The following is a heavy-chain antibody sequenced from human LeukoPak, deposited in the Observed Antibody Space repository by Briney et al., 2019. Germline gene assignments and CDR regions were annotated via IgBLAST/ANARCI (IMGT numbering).Heavy chain of an antibody. Sequence: TSETLSLTCTVSGGSISSSSYYWGWIRQPPGKGLEWIGSIYYSGSTYYNPSLKSRVTISVDTSKNQFSLKLSSVTAADTAVHYCARYMSSGYYYPFNYWGQGTLVTVSS. D-gene: IGHD3-22*01. CDR2: IYYSGST. CDR1: GGSISSSSYY. CDR3: ARYMSSGYYYPFNY. J-gene: IGHJ4*02. V-gene: IGHV4-39*01.